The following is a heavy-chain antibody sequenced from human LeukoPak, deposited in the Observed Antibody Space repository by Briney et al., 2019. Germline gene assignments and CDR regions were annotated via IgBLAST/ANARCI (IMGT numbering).Heavy chain of an antibody. V-gene: IGHV1-18*01. CDR3: AGGRASSTRPYAFYI. CDR2: ISVYYGNT. J-gene: IGHJ3*02. Sequence: ASVTVSCKGSGYTFTSYGFSWVRQPPAPGHEWMGCISVYYGNTNYAQPFQSRVTMTTDTSTSTAYMELRSLRSDDTAVYYCAGGRASSTRPYAFYIWGQGTMVTVSS. CDR1: GYTFTSYG. D-gene: IGHD2-2*01.